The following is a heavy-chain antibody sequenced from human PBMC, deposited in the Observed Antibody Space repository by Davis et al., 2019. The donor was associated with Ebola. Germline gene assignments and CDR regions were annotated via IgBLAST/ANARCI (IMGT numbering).Heavy chain of an antibody. Sequence: ASVKVSCQASGYTFSSYGISWVRQAPGQGLEWMGWISAYNGNTNYAQKLQVRFTMTTDTSTSTAYMDLRSLRSDDTAVYYCARDPLAYSSSPDGMDVWGQGTTVTVSS. V-gene: IGHV1-18*01. CDR3: ARDPLAYSSSPDGMDV. CDR1: GYTFSSYG. J-gene: IGHJ6*02. CDR2: ISAYNGNT. D-gene: IGHD6-13*01.